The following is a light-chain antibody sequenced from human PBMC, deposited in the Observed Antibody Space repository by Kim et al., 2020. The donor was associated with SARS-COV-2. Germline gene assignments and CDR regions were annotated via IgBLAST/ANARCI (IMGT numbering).Light chain of an antibody. V-gene: IGLV1-51*01. Sequence: GQKVTISCSGSSSNIGNNYVSWYQQFPGTAPTLLIYDNNKRPSGIPDRFSGSKSGTSATLGITGLQTGDEADYYCGTWDSSLGVVFGGGTQLTVL. CDR3: GTWDSSLGVV. CDR1: SSNIGNNY. J-gene: IGLJ2*01. CDR2: DNN.